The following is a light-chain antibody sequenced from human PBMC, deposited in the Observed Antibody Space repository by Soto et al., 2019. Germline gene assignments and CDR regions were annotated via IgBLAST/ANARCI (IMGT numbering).Light chain of an antibody. J-gene: IGLJ2*01. CDR3: QSYGSSLSGSHVV. CDR1: SSNIGAGYD. Sequence: QLVLTQPPSVSGAPGQRVTISCTGSSSNIGAGYDVQWCQQLPGTAPKLLIYDNNNRPSGVPDRFSGSKSGTSASLAITGLQAEDEADYYCQSYGSSLSGSHVVFGGGTKLTVL. V-gene: IGLV1-40*01. CDR2: DNN.